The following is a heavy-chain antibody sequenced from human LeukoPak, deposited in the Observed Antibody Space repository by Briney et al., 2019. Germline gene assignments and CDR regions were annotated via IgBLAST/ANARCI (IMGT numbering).Heavy chain of an antibody. J-gene: IGHJ4*02. D-gene: IGHD3-16*01. V-gene: IGHV1-24*01. Sequence: ASVKVSCKVSGYTHTELSMHWVRQAPGKGLEWMGGFDPEDGETIYAQKFQGRVTMTEDTSTDTAYMELSSLRSEDTAVYYCAAGVSQGGYYFDYWGQGTLVTVSS. CDR3: AAGVSQGGYYFDY. CDR2: FDPEDGET. CDR1: GYTHTELS.